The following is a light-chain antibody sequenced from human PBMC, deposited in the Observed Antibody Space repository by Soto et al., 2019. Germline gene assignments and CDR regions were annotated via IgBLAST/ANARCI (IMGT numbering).Light chain of an antibody. CDR1: SSDIGSYDH. J-gene: IGLJ1*01. CDR2: AVS. V-gene: IGLV2-14*03. CDR3: ISYTDRQSYL. Sequence: QSVLTHPASVSGSPGQTITISCSGTSSDIGSYDHVAWYQQFPGKSPKLIIYAVSDRPSGVSDRFSGSKSGISASLTISGLQTEDEADYYCISYTDRQSYLFGTGTKVIVL.